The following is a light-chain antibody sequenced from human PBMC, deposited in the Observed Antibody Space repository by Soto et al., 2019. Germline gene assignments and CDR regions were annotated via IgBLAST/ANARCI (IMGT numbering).Light chain of an antibody. CDR3: AAWDDSLNGFYV. CDR2: NNN. J-gene: IGLJ1*01. Sequence: QSVLTQPPSASGTPGQRATISCSGSSSNIGTNTVNWYLQLPGTAPKLLIYNNNQRPSGVPERFSGSKSGTSASLAISGPQSEDEADYYCAAWDDSLNGFYVFGSGTKVTVL. CDR1: SSNIGTNT. V-gene: IGLV1-44*01.